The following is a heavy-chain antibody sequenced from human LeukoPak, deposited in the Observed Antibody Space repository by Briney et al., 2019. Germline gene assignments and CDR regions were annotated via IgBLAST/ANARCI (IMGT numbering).Heavy chain of an antibody. Sequence: ASVKVSCKASGYTFTSYDINWVRQATGQGLEWMGWMNPNSGNTGYAQKFQGRVTMTRNTSISTAYMELSSLRSEDTAVYYCARASESPGIAVAGNYDYWGQGTLVTVSS. D-gene: IGHD6-19*01. CDR3: ARASESPGIAVAGNYDY. CDR1: GYTFTSYD. CDR2: MNPNSGNT. J-gene: IGHJ4*02. V-gene: IGHV1-8*01.